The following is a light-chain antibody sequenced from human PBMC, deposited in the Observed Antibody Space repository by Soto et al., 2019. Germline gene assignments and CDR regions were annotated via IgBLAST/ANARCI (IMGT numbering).Light chain of an antibody. Sequence: DIQMTQSPSSVSASVGDRVTITCRASQGLGVWLGWYQQSPGKAPKVLIVGASTLQSGVPSRFSGSGSGTDFTLTISSLQPEDSATYYCLQDFSYPRTFSQGTKVDIK. CDR2: GAS. CDR3: LQDFSYPRT. CDR1: QGLGVW. J-gene: IGKJ1*01. V-gene: IGKV1-12*01.